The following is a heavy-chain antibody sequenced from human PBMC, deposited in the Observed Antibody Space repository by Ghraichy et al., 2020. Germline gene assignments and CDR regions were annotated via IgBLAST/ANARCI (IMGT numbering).Heavy chain of an antibody. D-gene: IGHD3-22*01. V-gene: IGHV3-23*01. Sequence: GDLRLSCSASGLIFSIYAMSWVRQAPGKGLEWVSAISGYGGSTYYADSGKGRFTISRDNSKNTLFLQMNSLRVDDTAVYYCAQVYRYYDSSGSNFKADDYWGQGTLVTVSS. CDR2: ISGYGGST. CDR3: AQVYRYYDSSGSNFKADDY. J-gene: IGHJ4*02. CDR1: GLIFSIYA.